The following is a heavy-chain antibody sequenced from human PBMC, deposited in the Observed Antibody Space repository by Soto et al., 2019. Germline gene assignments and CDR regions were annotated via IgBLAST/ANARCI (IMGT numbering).Heavy chain of an antibody. CDR3: ARQAEDIPGGIVVVPAAMGLFDY. Sequence: QLQLQESGPGLVKPSETLSLTCTVSGGSISSSSYYWGWIRQPPGKGLEWIGSIYYSGSTYYNPSLKSRVTISVDTSKNQFSLKLSSVTAADTAVYYCARQAEDIPGGIVVVPAAMGLFDYWGQGTLVTVSS. J-gene: IGHJ4*02. CDR2: IYYSGST. V-gene: IGHV4-39*01. CDR1: GGSISSSSYY. D-gene: IGHD2-2*01.